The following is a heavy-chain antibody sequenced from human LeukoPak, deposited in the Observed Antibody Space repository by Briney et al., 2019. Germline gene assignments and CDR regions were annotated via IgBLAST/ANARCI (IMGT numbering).Heavy chain of an antibody. D-gene: IGHD6-19*01. V-gene: IGHV1-2*02. CDR2: INPDSGGT. CDR3: ARGSSAWYLDY. Sequence: ASVKVSCKASGYTFTGYYMHWMRQAPGQGLEWMGWINPDSGGTNYAQKFQGRVTMTRDTSISTAYLELSRLRSDDTAVYFCARGSSAWYLDYWGQGTLVTVSS. CDR1: GYTFTGYY. J-gene: IGHJ4*02.